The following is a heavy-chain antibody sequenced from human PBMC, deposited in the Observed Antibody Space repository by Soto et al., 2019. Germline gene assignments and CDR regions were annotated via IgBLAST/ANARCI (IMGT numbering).Heavy chain of an antibody. D-gene: IGHD3-22*01. V-gene: IGHV3-66*01. CDR2: IYSGGST. Sequence: GASLRLSCAASGFTVSSNYMSWVRQAPGKGLEWVSVIYSGGSTYYADSVKGRFTISRDNSKNTLYLQMNSLRAEDTAVYYCARASRNYYDSSGYLYYFDYWRQGTLVTVSS. CDR3: ARASRNYYDSSGYLYYFDY. J-gene: IGHJ4*02. CDR1: GFTVSSNY.